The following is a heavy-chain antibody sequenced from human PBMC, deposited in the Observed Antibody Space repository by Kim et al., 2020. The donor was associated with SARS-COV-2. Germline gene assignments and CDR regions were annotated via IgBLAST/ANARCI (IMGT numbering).Heavy chain of an antibody. Sequence: YNPPLKRRVTISVDTSKNQFSPKMGAVTAADTAVYYCARGYGGNQYYFDYWGQGTLVTVSS. J-gene: IGHJ4*02. D-gene: IGHD2-15*01. V-gene: IGHV4-59*09. CDR3: ARGYGGNQYYFDY.